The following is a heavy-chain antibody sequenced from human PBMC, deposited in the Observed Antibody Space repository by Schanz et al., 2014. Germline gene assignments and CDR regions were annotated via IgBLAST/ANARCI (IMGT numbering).Heavy chain of an antibody. D-gene: IGHD6-19*01. CDR1: GFTVSSNY. CDR3: ANAYSSGWYDLDY. V-gene: IGHV3-53*01. J-gene: IGHJ4*02. Sequence: EVQLVESGGGLIQPGGSLRLSCAASGFTVSSNYMSWVRQAPGKGLEWVSVIYSGGSTYYADSVKGRFTISRDNSKNTLSLHMRSLRAEDTAVYYCANAYSSGWYDLDYWGQGTLVTVSS. CDR2: IYSGGST.